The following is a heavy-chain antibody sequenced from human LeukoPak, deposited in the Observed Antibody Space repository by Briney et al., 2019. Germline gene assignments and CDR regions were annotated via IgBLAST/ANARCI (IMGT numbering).Heavy chain of an antibody. CDR3: ARGGWLALETIQFDY. V-gene: IGHV4-4*07. D-gene: IGHD6-19*01. Sequence: PSETLSLTCTVSGGSISSDYWSWIQQPAGKGLEWIGRIYTTGSTNYSPSLKSRVTMSVDTSKNQFSLKLSSVTAADTAVYYCARGGWLALETIQFDYWGQGTLVTVSS. J-gene: IGHJ4*02. CDR2: IYTTGST. CDR1: GGSISSDY.